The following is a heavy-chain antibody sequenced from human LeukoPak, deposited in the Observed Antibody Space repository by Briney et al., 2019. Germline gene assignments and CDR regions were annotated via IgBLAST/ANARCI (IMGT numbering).Heavy chain of an antibody. J-gene: IGHJ6*04. CDR1: GFTFSSYE. Sequence: GGSLRLSCAASGFTFSSYEMNWVRQAPGKGLERVSYISSSGSTIYYADSVKGRFTISRNNAKNSLYLQMNSLRAEDTAVYYCAELGITMIGGVWGKGTTVTISS. V-gene: IGHV3-48*03. D-gene: IGHD3-10*02. CDR2: ISSSGSTI. CDR3: AELGITMIGGV.